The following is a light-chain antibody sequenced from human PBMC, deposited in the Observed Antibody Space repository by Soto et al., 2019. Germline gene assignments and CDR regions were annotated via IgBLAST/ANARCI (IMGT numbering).Light chain of an antibody. J-gene: IGKJ1*01. CDR1: QSVSSN. V-gene: IGKV3-15*01. CDR3: QQYNNWPRE. CDR2: GAS. Sequence: EIVMTQSPATLSVSPGERATLSCRASQSVSSNLARYQQKPGQAPRLLIYGASTRTTGIPARFSGSGSGTEFTLTISSLQSEDFAVYYCQQYNNWPREFGQGTKVDIK.